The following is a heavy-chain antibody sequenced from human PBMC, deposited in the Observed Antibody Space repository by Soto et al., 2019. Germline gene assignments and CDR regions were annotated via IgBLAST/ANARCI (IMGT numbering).Heavy chain of an antibody. J-gene: IGHJ3*02. CDR3: AKDQGGYSGYDPDAFDI. CDR1: GFTFSSYA. Sequence: PGGSLRLSCAASGFTFSSYAMSWVRQAPGKGLEWVSAISGSGGSTYYADSVKGRFTISRDNSKNTLYLQMNSLGAEDTAVYYCAKDQGGYSGYDPDAFDIWGQGTMVTVSS. D-gene: IGHD5-12*01. CDR2: ISGSGGST. V-gene: IGHV3-23*01.